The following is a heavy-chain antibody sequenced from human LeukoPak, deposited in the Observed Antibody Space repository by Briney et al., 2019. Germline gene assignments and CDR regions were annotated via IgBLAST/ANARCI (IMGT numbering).Heavy chain of an antibody. D-gene: IGHD3-22*01. CDR2: IYYSGST. CDR3: ARLDSSGYWEGYYFDY. CDR1: GGSISSYY. V-gene: IGHV4-59*08. Sequence: SETRSLTCTVSGGSISSYYWSWIRHPPGKGLEWIGYIYYSGSTNYNPSLKSRVTISVDTSKNQFSLKLSSVTAADTAVYYCARLDSSGYWEGYYFDYWGQGTLVTVSS. J-gene: IGHJ4*02.